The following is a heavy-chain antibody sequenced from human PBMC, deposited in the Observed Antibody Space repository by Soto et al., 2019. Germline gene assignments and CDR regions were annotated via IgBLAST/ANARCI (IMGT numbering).Heavy chain of an antibody. J-gene: IGHJ6*03. CDR3: ARHYALGRDYYYMDV. D-gene: IGHD2-15*01. V-gene: IGHV4-39*01. Sequence: PSETLSLTCTVSGGSISSSSYYWGWIRQPPGKGLEWIGSIYYSGSTYYNPSLKSRVTISVDTSKNQFSLKPSSVTAADTAVYYCARHYALGRDYYYMDVWGKGTTVTVSS. CDR2: IYYSGST. CDR1: GGSISSSSYY.